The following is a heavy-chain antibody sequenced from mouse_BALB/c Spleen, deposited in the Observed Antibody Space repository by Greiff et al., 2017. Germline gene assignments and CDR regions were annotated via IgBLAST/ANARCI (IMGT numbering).Heavy chain of an antibody. CDR3: ARVDYYGSPYYFDY. CDR1: GFTFTDYY. CDR2: IRNKANGYTT. V-gene: IGHV7-3*02. D-gene: IGHD1-1*01. Sequence: EVKLMESGGGLVQPGGSLRLSCATSGFTFTDYYMSWVRQPPGKALEWLGFIRNKANGYTTEYSASVKGRFTISRDNSQSILYLQMNTLRAEDSATYYCARVDYYGSPYYFDYWGQGTTLTVSS. J-gene: IGHJ2*01.